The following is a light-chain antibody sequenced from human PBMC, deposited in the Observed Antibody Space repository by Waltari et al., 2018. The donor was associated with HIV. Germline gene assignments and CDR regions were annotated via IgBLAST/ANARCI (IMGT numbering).Light chain of an antibody. CDR3: AAWDDTLRALL. CDR1: RSNIGSNY. J-gene: IGLJ2*01. CDR2: RNS. Sequence: QSVLTQPPPVSGTPGQRVTISCSGRRSNIGSNYVYWYQQLPGAAPKLRIYRNSQRPSGVPERFSGSKSGTSSYLAISGLRSEDEADYYCAAWDDTLRALLFGGGTKLTVL. V-gene: IGLV1-47*01.